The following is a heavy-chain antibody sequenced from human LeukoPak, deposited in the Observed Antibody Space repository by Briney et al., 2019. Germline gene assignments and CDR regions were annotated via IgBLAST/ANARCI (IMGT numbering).Heavy chain of an antibody. V-gene: IGHV3-23*01. D-gene: IGHD3-22*01. CDR3: AKAGIYYDSSGFYSYFDY. Sequence: GGSLRLSCAASGLSFSNYAMSWVRQAPGKGLEWVSGISGSGGNTYYADSVKGRFTISRDNSKNTLYPQMNSLRAEDTAVYYCAKAGIYYDSSGFYSYFDYWGQGTLVTVSS. CDR2: ISGSGGNT. CDR1: GLSFSNYA. J-gene: IGHJ4*02.